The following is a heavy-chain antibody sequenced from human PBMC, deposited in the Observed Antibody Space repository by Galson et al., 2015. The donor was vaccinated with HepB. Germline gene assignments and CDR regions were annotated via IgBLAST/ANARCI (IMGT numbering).Heavy chain of an antibody. J-gene: IGHJ4*02. Sequence: SLRLSCAVSGFTFSGAWMSWVRQAPGKGLEWVATIKQDGSDKYYVDSVKGRFTISRDNAKNSLFLQTISLRAEDTAVYYCARSRIIFSHYDILTGYPYYFDYWGQGTLVTGSA. CDR1: GFTFSGAW. CDR3: ARSRIIFSHYDILTGYPYYFDY. D-gene: IGHD3-9*01. V-gene: IGHV3-7*03. CDR2: IKQDGSDK.